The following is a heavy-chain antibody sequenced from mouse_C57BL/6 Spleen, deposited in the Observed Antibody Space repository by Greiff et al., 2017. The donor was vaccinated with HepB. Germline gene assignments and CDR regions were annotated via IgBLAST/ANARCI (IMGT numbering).Heavy chain of an antibody. CDR1: GFNIKNTY. Sequence: EVMLVESVAELVRPGASVKLSCTASGFNIKNTYMHWVKQRPEQGLEWIGRIDPANGNTKYAPKFQGKATITADTSSNTAYLQLSSLTSEDTAIYYCASPYGNYEDAMDYWGQGTSVTVSS. J-gene: IGHJ4*01. V-gene: IGHV14-3*01. D-gene: IGHD2-1*01. CDR3: ASPYGNYEDAMDY. CDR2: IDPANGNT.